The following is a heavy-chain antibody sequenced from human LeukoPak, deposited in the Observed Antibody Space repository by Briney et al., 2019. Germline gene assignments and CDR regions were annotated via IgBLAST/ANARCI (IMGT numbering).Heavy chain of an antibody. Sequence: SETLSLTCTVSGGSISSGGYYWGWLRQHPGKGLEWIGYIYYSGSTYYNPSLKSRVTISVDTSKNQFSLKLSSVTAADTAVYYCARVREQQLAFDYWGQGTLVTVSS. CDR1: GGSISSGGYY. CDR3: ARVREQQLAFDY. D-gene: IGHD6-13*01. CDR2: IYYSGST. J-gene: IGHJ4*02. V-gene: IGHV4-31*03.